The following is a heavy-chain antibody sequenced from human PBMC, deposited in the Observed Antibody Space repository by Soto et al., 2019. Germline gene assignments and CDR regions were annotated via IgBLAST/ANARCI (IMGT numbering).Heavy chain of an antibody. CDR1: GGSISSYY. D-gene: IGHD3-10*01. V-gene: IGHV4-59*01. CDR2: IYYSGST. J-gene: IGHJ3*02. Sequence: QVQLQESGPGLVKPSETLSLTCTVSGGSISSYYWSWIRQPPGKGLEWIGYIYYSGSTNYNPSLKSRGTISVDTSKNQFSLKLSSVTAADTAVYYCARGQNYYGSGSSYAFDIWGQGTMVTVSS. CDR3: ARGQNYYGSGSSYAFDI.